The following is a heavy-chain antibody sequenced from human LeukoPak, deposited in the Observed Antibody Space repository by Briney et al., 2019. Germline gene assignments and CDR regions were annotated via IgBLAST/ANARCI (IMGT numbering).Heavy chain of an antibody. Sequence: PGGSLRLSCAASGFSVSSNYMSWVRQAPGEGLEWVSLITGSGGSTYYADSVQGRFIISRDNSKNTLYLQMNSLRAEDTAVYYCAKDRGGNWGDSSSRRADFDYWGQGTLVTVSS. D-gene: IGHD2-2*01. V-gene: IGHV3-23*01. CDR1: GFSVSSNY. CDR3: AKDRGGNWGDSSSRRADFDY. J-gene: IGHJ4*02. CDR2: ITGSGGST.